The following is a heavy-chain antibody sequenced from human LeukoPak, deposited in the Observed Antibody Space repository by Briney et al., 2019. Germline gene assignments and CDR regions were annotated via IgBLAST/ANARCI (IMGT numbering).Heavy chain of an antibody. CDR3: ARLFTTRYCSSTSCYSVGPMHFDY. D-gene: IGHD2-2*01. CDR1: GGSFSGYY. V-gene: IGHV4-34*01. Sequence: SETLSLTCAAYGGSFSGYYWSWIRQPPGKGLEWIGEINHSGSTNYNPSLKSRVTISVDTSKNQFSLKLSSVTAADTAVYYCARLFTTRYCSSTSCYSVGPMHFDYWGQGTLVAVSS. CDR2: INHSGST. J-gene: IGHJ4*02.